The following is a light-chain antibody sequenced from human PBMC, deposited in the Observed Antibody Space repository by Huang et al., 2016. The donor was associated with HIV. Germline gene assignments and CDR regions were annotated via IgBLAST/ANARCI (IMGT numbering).Light chain of an antibody. J-gene: IGKJ3*01. V-gene: IGKV3-11*01. Sequence: EVVLTQSPATLSLSPGERATLSCRASQSISNYLDWYQQRSGPTPRLLSYDTSNRATGVPARFSGTGSGTDFTLTINGLEPEDFAVYYCQDRSNWPRVTFGPGTKLDVK. CDR3: QDRSNWPRVT. CDR2: DTS. CDR1: QSISNY.